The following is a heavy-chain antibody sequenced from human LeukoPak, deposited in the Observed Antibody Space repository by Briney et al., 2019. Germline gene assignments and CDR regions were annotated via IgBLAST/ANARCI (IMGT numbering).Heavy chain of an antibody. V-gene: IGHV4-59*01. CDR1: GGSISSYY. CDR2: IYYTGST. J-gene: IGHJ5*02. Sequence: PSETLSLTCTVSGGSISSYYWSWIRQPPGKGLEWIGYIYYTGSTNYNPSLKSRVTISVDTSKNQFSLKLSSVTAADTAVYYCASGTYYYDSSGSWGQGTLVTVSS. CDR3: ASGTYYYDSSGS. D-gene: IGHD3-22*01.